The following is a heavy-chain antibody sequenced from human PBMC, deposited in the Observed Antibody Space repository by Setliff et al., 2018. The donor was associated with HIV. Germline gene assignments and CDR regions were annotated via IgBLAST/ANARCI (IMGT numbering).Heavy chain of an antibody. CDR3: AGGRADAWEVLDS. D-gene: IGHD1-26*01. Sequence: PSETLSLTCGVFGGSFSNYFWTWMRQPPGKGLEWIGEFRLSGGTNYNYNPSLETRVTISVDTSKNQFSLKLNSVTAADTAFYYCAGGRADAWEVLDSWGEGTLGTVSS. CDR1: GGSFSNYF. J-gene: IGHJ4*02. V-gene: IGHV4-34*01. CDR2: FRLSGGT.